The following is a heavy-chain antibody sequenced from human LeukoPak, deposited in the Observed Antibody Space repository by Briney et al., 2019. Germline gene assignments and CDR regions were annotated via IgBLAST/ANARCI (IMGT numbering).Heavy chain of an antibody. D-gene: IGHD3-9*01. V-gene: IGHV3-11*04. CDR2: ISSSGSTI. Sequence: GGSLRLSCAASGFTFSDYYMSWIRQAPGKGLEWVSYISSSGSTIYYADSVKGRFTISRDNAKNSLYLQMNSLRAGDTAVYYCAKEKAYYDILTGCDYWGQGTLVTVSS. CDR1: GFTFSDYY. CDR3: AKEKAYYDILTGCDY. J-gene: IGHJ4*02.